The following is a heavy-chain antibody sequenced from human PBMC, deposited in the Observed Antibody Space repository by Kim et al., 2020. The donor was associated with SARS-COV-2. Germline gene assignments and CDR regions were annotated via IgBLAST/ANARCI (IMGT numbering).Heavy chain of an antibody. V-gene: IGHV4-34*01. CDR1: GGSFSGYY. Sequence: SETLSLTCAVYGGSFSGYYWSWIRQPPGKGLEWIGEINHSGSTNYNPSLKSRVTISVDTSQNQFSLKLSSVTAADTAVYYCARVQLTMVRGVIINYYYS. D-gene: IGHD3-10*01. J-gene: IGHJ6*01. CDR2: INHSGST. CDR3: ARVQLTMVRGVIINYYYS.